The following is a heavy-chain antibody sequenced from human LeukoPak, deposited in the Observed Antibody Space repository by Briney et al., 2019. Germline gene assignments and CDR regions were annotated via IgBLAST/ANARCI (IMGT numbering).Heavy chain of an antibody. Sequence: SETLSLTCAVYGGSFSGYYWSWIRQPPGKGLEWIGEINHSGSTNYNPSLKSRVTISVDTSKNQFSLKLSSVTAADTAVYYCARAQGYYYDSSGYYPVRPFDYWGQGTLVTVSS. CDR3: ARAQGYYYDSSGYYPVRPFDY. CDR1: GGSFSGYY. D-gene: IGHD3-22*01. V-gene: IGHV4-34*01. CDR2: INHSGST. J-gene: IGHJ4*02.